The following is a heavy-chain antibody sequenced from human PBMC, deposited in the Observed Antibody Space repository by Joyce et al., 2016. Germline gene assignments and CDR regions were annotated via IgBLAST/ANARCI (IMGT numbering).Heavy chain of an antibody. Sequence: QMQLVQSGPEVKKPGTSVKVSCKNSEFTFTSFTVQWVRQSRGQRLEWIGWIVVASGNTIYAQECQERVTITRDMSTRTAYMELSSLRSEDTAVYYCAAGPPQGYSYAYFWGQGTLVTVSS. CDR1: EFTFTSFT. D-gene: IGHD3-16*01. CDR3: AAGPPQGYSYAYF. J-gene: IGHJ4*02. CDR2: IVVASGNT. V-gene: IGHV1-58*01.